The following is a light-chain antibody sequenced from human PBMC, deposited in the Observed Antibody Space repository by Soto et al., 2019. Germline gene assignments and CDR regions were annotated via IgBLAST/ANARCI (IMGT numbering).Light chain of an antibody. CDR1: QSVSSSY. V-gene: IGKV3-20*01. CDR3: QQYGSSPRT. Sequence: EIVLTQSPGTLSLSPVERATLCCRASQSVSSSYLAWYQQKPGQAPRLLIYGASSRATGIPDRFSGSGSGTDFALTISSLQPEDFAVYYCQQYGSSPRTFGQGTKVDIK. CDR2: GAS. J-gene: IGKJ1*01.